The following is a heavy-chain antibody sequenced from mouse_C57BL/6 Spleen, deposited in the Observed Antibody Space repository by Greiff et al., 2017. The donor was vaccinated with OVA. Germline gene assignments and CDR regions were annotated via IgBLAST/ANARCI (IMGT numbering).Heavy chain of an antibody. D-gene: IGHD1-1*01. CDR1: GYAFSSSW. Sequence: QVQLQQSGPELVKPGASVKISCKASGYAFSSSWMNWVKQRPGKGLEWIGRIYPGDGDTNYNGKFKGKATLTADKSSSTAYMQLSSLTSEDSAVYFCARGDYYGSPWFAYWGQGTLVTVSA. V-gene: IGHV1-82*01. J-gene: IGHJ3*01. CDR3: ARGDYYGSPWFAY. CDR2: IYPGDGDT.